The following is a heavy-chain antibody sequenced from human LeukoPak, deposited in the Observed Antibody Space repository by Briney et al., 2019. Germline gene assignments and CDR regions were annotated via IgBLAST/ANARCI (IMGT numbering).Heavy chain of an antibody. CDR1: GYTFTGYY. Sequence: ASVKVSCKASGYTFTGYYMHWVRQAPGQGLEWMGWINPNSGGTNYAQKFQGRVTMTRDTSISTAYMELSRLRSDDTAVYYCARVQNCSSTSCYEPHGFMRGGWGFDPWGQGTLVTVSS. CDR3: ARVQNCSSTSCYEPHGFMRGGWGFDP. V-gene: IGHV1-2*02. J-gene: IGHJ5*02. D-gene: IGHD2-2*01. CDR2: INPNSGGT.